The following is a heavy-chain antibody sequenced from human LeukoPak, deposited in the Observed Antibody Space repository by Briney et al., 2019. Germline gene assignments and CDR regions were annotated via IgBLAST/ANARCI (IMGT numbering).Heavy chain of an antibody. Sequence: PSETLSLTCAVYGGSFSGYYWSWLRQPPGKGLEWIGEINHSGSTNYNPSLKSRVTISVDTSKNQFSLKLSSVTAADTAVYYCARGRNPYDYVWGSYRYYFDYWGQGTLVTVSS. J-gene: IGHJ4*02. V-gene: IGHV4-34*01. CDR2: INHSGST. CDR3: ARGRNPYDYVWGSYRYYFDY. CDR1: GGSFSGYY. D-gene: IGHD3-16*02.